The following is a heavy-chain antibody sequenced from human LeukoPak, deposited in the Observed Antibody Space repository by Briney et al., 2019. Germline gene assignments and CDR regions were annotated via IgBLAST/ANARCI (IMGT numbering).Heavy chain of an antibody. CDR2: IIPIFGTA. CDR3: ARVLGMIVVVPGVRDAFDI. J-gene: IGHJ3*02. Sequence: SVKVSCKASGGTFSSYAISWVRQAPGQGLEWMGGIIPIFGTANYAQKFQGRVTITADESTSTAYMELSRLRSDDTAVYYCARVLGMIVVVPGVRDAFDIWGQGTMVTVSS. CDR1: GGTFSSYA. V-gene: IGHV1-69*13. D-gene: IGHD3-22*01.